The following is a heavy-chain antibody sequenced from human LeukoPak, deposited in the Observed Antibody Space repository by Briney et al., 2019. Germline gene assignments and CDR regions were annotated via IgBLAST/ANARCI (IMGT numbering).Heavy chain of an antibody. CDR1: GFTFSSYG. CDR2: ISYDGSNK. V-gene: IGHV3-30*03. Sequence: GRSLRLSCAASGFTFSSYGMHWVRQAPGKGLEWVAVISYDGSNKYYADSVKGRLTISRDNSKNTLYLQMNSLRAEDTAVYYCSGDILTGLGDCWGQGTLVTVSS. D-gene: IGHD3-9*01. J-gene: IGHJ4*02. CDR3: SGDILTGLGDC.